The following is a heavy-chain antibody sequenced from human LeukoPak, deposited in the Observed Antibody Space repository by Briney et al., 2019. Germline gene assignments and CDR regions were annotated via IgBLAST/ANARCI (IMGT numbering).Heavy chain of an antibody. J-gene: IGHJ5*02. Sequence: SETLSLTCTVSGGSISSYYWSWIRQPAGKGLEWIGRIYTSGSTNYNPSLKSRVTMSVDTSKNQFSLKLSSVTAADTAVYYCARDRTAVAGTRWFDPWGQGTLDTVSS. V-gene: IGHV4-4*07. CDR2: IYTSGST. CDR1: GGSISSYY. D-gene: IGHD6-19*01. CDR3: ARDRTAVAGTRWFDP.